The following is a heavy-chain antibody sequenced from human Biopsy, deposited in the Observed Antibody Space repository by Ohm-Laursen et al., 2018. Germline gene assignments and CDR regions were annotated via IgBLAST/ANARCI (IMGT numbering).Heavy chain of an antibody. CDR2: IYSGGNT. J-gene: IGHJ4*02. V-gene: IGHV4-59*01. Sequence: GTLSLTCTVSGDSISSYNWSWIRQPPGQGLEYIGFIYSGGNTNYNPSLQNRVTMSVDTSKNQFSLKLSSVIAADAAVYYCARGRRTSGWPYFANWGQGTLVIVSS. D-gene: IGHD6-19*01. CDR3: ARGRRTSGWPYFAN. CDR1: GDSISSYN.